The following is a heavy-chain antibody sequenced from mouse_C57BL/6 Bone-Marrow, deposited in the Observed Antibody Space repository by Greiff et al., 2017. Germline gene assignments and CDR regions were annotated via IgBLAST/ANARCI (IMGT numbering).Heavy chain of an antibody. CDR3: ARHRGYRFDY. D-gene: IGHD3-1*01. Sequence: EVKLMESGGGLVKPGGSLKLSCAASGFTFSSYTMSWVRQTPEKRLEWVATISGGGGNTYYPDSVKGRFTISRDNAKNTLYLQMSRLRSEDTALYYCARHRGYRFDYWGQGTTLTVSS. CDR1: GFTFSSYT. J-gene: IGHJ2*01. CDR2: ISGGGGNT. V-gene: IGHV5-9*01.